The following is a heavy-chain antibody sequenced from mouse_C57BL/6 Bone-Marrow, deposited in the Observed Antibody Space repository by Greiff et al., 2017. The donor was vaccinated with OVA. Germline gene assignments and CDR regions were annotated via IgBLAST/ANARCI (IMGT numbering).Heavy chain of an antibody. Sequence: EVQLVESGAELVRPGASVKLSCTASGFNIKDDYMHWVKQRPEQGLEWIGWIDPENGDTEYASKFQGKATITADTSSNTAYLQLSSLTSEDTAVYYCTVTGFDYWGQGTTLTVSS. V-gene: IGHV14-4*01. J-gene: IGHJ2*01. D-gene: IGHD2-2*01. CDR3: TVTGFDY. CDR1: GFNIKDDY. CDR2: IDPENGDT.